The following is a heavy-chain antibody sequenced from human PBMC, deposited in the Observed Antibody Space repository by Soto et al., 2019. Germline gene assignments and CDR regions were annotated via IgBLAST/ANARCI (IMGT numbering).Heavy chain of an antibody. CDR2: ISASNGNT. J-gene: IGHJ5*02. CDR1: GYTFTSYG. Sequence: QVQLVQSGAEVKKPGASVKVSCKASGYTFTSYGISWVRQAPGQGLEGMGWISASNGNTNYAQKLQGRVTMTTDTATSTPYREMSSLRADDTAVYYCARDTGNAYSSSCYPTYWFDPWCQGTLVTVSS. CDR3: ARDTGNAYSSSCYPTYWFDP. V-gene: IGHV1-18*01. D-gene: IGHD6-13*01.